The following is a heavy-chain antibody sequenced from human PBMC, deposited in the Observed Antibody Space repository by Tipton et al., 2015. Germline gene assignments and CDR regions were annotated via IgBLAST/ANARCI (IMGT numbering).Heavy chain of an antibody. Sequence: TLSLTCNVSGGSLSSYSWSWIRQPPGKGLECIGYIYYTGRTNYNPSLKGRVTISVDTSKNQFSLRLSSVTAADTAVYYCAREGCSSTSCYALFDYWGQGTLVTVSS. CDR1: GGSLSSYS. D-gene: IGHD2-2*01. J-gene: IGHJ4*02. V-gene: IGHV4-59*01. CDR2: IYYTGRT. CDR3: AREGCSSTSCYALFDY.